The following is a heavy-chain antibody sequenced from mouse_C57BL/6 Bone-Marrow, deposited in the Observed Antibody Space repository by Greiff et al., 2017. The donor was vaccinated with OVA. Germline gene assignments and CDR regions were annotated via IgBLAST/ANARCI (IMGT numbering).Heavy chain of an antibody. CDR1: GYTFTDYE. CDR3: TRRIYGSSPWYFDV. V-gene: IGHV1-15*01. J-gene: IGHJ1*03. D-gene: IGHD1-1*01. CDR2: IDPETGGT. Sequence: QVQLQQSGAELVRPGASVTLSCKASGYTFTDYEMHWVKQTPLHGLEWIGAIDPETGGTAYNQKFKGKAILTADKSSSTAYMELRSLTSEDSAVYYCTRRIYGSSPWYFDVWGTGTTVTVSS.